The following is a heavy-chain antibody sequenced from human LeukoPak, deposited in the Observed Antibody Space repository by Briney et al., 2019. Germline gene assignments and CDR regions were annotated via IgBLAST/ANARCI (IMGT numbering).Heavy chain of an antibody. CDR3: ARRFRVGDIHVDAFDM. D-gene: IGHD1-26*01. Sequence: SETLSLTCTVSDGSISSHYWSWIRQPPGRGLEWTGYVFNSGTTDQNPSLKGRVTISLDTSKNHVSLRLTSVTAADTAVYYCARRFRVGDIHVDAFDMWGQGTMVTVSS. J-gene: IGHJ3*02. V-gene: IGHV4-59*11. CDR2: VFNSGTT. CDR1: DGSISSHY.